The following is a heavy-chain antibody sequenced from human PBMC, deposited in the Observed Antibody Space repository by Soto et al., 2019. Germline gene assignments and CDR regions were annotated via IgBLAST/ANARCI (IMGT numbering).Heavy chain of an antibody. CDR2: ISADNGNT. D-gene: IGHD5-18*01. CDR3: ARCIQQDYYYGMDV. CDR1: GYTFYSHS. J-gene: IGHJ6*02. Sequence: QAQLVQSGAEVKKPGASVKVSCKASGYTFYSHSISWVRQAPGQGLEWMGRISADNGNTNYAQKFRGRVTMTTATSTSTMYMERRNLRSDDTAVYYCARCIQQDYYYGMDVWGQGTTVTVSS. V-gene: IGHV1-18*01.